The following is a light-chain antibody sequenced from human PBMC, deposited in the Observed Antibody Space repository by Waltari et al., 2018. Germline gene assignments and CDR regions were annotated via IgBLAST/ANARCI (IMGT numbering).Light chain of an antibody. CDR2: EDS. V-gene: IGLV2-23*01. CDR3: CSYAGSSTYVV. Sequence: QSALTQPASVSGSPGQSITISCTATSSDVGSSTLAPWYQQPPGKPPNLMIYEDSKRPSGVSNRFSGSKSGNTASLTISGLQAEDEADYYCCSYAGSSTYVVFGGGTKLTVL. J-gene: IGLJ2*01. CDR1: SSDVGSSTL.